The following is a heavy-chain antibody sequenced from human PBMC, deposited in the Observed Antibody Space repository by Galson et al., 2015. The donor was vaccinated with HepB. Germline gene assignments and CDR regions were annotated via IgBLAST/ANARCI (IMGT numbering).Heavy chain of an antibody. CDR1: EFTFSNYW. J-gene: IGHJ6*03. CDR2: IKQDGSEE. CDR3: ARAPEMTTVTGYYYYYYMDV. D-gene: IGHD4-17*01. V-gene: IGHV3-7*01. Sequence: SLRLSCAASEFTFSNYWMSWVRQAPGKGLEWVANIKQDGSEEYYVGSVKDRFTISRDNAKNSLSLQMNSLRAEDTAVYYCARAPEMTTVTGYYYYYYMDVWGKGTTVTVSS.